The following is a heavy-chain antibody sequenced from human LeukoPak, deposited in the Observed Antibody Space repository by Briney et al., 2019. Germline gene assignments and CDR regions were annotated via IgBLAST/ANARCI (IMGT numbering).Heavy chain of an antibody. CDR2: ISYDGSNK. Sequence: GGSLRLSCAASGFTFSSYAMHWVRQAPGKGLEWVAVISYDGSNKYYADSVKGRFTISRDDSKNTLYLQMNSLRAEDTAVYYCARDKRIAALYYYYYMDVWGKGTTVTVSS. CDR1: GFTFSSYA. CDR3: ARDKRIAALYYYYYMDV. J-gene: IGHJ6*03. V-gene: IGHV3-30*04. D-gene: IGHD6-13*01.